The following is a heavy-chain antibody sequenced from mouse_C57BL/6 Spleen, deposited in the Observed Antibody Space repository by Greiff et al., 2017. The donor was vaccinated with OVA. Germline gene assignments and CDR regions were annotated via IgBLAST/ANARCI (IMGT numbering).Heavy chain of an antibody. CDR1: GFTFSSYA. V-gene: IGHV5-9-1*02. J-gene: IGHJ4*01. D-gene: IGHD1-2*01. CDR2: ISSGGDYI. Sequence: EVQVVESGEGLVKPGGSLKLSCAASGFTFSSYAMSWVRQTPEKRLEWVAYISSGGDYIYYADTVKGRFTISRDNARNTLYLQMSSLKSEDTAMYYCTRDRPTTAYAMDYWGQGTSVTVSS. CDR3: TRDRPTTAYAMDY.